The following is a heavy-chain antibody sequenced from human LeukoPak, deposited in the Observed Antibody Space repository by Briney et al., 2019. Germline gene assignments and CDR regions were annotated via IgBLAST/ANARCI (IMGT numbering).Heavy chain of an antibody. CDR2: INFDGSST. Sequence: GGSLRLSCAASGFTFSSHWMHWVRQAPGKGLVWVSRINFDGSSTSYADSVKGRFTISRDNAKNTLYLQMNSLRAEDTAVYYCARVRYCDYWGQGTLVTVSS. D-gene: IGHD1-14*01. CDR3: ARVRYCDY. J-gene: IGHJ4*02. V-gene: IGHV3-74*01. CDR1: GFTFSSHW.